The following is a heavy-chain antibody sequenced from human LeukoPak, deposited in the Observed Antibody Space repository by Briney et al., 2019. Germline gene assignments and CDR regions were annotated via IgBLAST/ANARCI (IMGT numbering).Heavy chain of an antibody. CDR2: ISSSSSYI. V-gene: IGHV3-21*01. J-gene: IGHJ4*02. CDR3: AKDGGYFDWLLYHFDY. Sequence: GGSLRLSCAASGFTFSSYSMNWVRQAPGKGLEWVSSISSSSSYIYYADSVKGRFTISRDNAKNSLYLQMNSLRAEDTAVYYCAKDGGYFDWLLYHFDYWGQGALVTVSS. D-gene: IGHD3-9*01. CDR1: GFTFSSYS.